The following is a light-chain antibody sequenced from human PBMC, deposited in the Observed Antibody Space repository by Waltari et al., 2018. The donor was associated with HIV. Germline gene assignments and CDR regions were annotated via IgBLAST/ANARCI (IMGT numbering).Light chain of an antibody. CDR3: SSIEIGGSLL. CDR1: DSDIGISTL. Sequence: QSALTQPASVSGSPGQSITISCIGTDSDIGISTLISWYHHPPDRAPRLVVFEANSRPAEIPFRFSGSKSGKTASLSISGLQAEDEGIYYCSSIEIGGSLLFGGGTTVTVL. CDR2: EAN. J-gene: IGLJ3*02. V-gene: IGLV2-18*02.